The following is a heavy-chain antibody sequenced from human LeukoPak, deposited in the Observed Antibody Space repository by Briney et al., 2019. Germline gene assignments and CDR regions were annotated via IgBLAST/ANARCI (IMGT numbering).Heavy chain of an antibody. J-gene: IGHJ3*02. CDR3: ARALGSNWADAFDI. V-gene: IGHV3-21*01. D-gene: IGHD7-27*01. CDR2: ISGSSSYI. Sequence: GGFLRLSSAASGFTFSSYSMNWVRQAPGKGLEWVSSISGSSSYIYYADSVKGRFTISRDNAKNSLYLQMNSLRAEDTAVYYCARALGSNWADAFDIWGQGTMVTVSS. CDR1: GFTFSSYS.